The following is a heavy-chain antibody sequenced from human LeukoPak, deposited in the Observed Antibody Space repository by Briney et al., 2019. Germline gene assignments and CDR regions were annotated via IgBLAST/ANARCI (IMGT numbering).Heavy chain of an antibody. CDR3: ARGGYSYGYAGVSPHYMAF. J-gene: IGHJ6*03. D-gene: IGHD5-18*01. CDR1: GFTFGDYA. CDR2: INWNGAST. V-gene: IGHV3-20*04. Sequence: GGSLRLSCTASGFTFGDYAMSWFRQAPGKGLEWVSGINWNGASTIYADTVQGRFTISRDNAKNSLFLQMSSLRAEDTALYFCARGGYSYGYAGVSPHYMAFWGKGTTVTVSS.